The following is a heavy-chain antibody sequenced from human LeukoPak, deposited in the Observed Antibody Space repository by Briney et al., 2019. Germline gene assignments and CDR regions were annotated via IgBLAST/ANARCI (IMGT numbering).Heavy chain of an antibody. CDR2: IYYSGST. D-gene: IGHD3-9*01. J-gene: IGHJ4*02. V-gene: IGHV4-59*01. CDR3: ARGVPYYDILTGYYTV. CDR1: GGSISSYY. Sequence: SETLSLTCTVSGGSISSYYWSWIRQPPGKGLEWIGYIYYSGSTNYNPSLKSRVTISVDTSKNQFSLKLSSVTAADTAVYYCARGVPYYDILTGYYTVWGQGTLVTVSS.